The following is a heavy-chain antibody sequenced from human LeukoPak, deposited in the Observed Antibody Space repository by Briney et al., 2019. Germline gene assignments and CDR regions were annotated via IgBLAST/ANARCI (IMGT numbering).Heavy chain of an antibody. CDR1: GLTVGFKC. CDR2: IYSGGSS. D-gene: IGHD5-12*01. V-gene: IGHV3-66*01. J-gene: IGHJ4*02. CDR3: ATRPDGNDVPYFDY. Sequence: GGSLRLSCAASGLTVGFKCMSWVRQAPGKGLEWVSIIYSGGSSHYADSVKGRFTVSRDTSKNTLYLQMNSLRAKDTAVYYCATRPDGNDVPYFDYWGQGTLVTVSS.